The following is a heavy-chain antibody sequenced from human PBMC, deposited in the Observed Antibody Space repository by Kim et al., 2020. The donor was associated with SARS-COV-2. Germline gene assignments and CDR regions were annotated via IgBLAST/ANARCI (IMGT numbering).Heavy chain of an antibody. V-gene: IGHV3-23*01. CDR2: GDNT. D-gene: IGHD1-1*01. CDR3: AHIWIRAY. J-gene: IGHJ4*02. Sequence: GDNTDYADSVQGRFTISRDNSKNTLYLQMNSRRAEDSALYYCAHIWIRAYWGQGTLVTVSS.